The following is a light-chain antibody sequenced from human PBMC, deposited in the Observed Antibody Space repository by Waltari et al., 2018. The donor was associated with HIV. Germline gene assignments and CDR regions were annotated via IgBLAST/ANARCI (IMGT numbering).Light chain of an antibody. J-gene: IGLJ3*02. CDR3: AAWADSLNGPV. V-gene: IGLV1-44*01. Sequence: QSVLIPPPSASGTPGQRVSISCSGSTPNIGSNPVPWYQYRPGTPPKLLIYHNNQRPSGVPDRFSGSKSGTSASLAISGLQSEDEADYFCAAWADSLNGPVFGGGTKLTVL. CDR2: HNN. CDR1: TPNIGSNP.